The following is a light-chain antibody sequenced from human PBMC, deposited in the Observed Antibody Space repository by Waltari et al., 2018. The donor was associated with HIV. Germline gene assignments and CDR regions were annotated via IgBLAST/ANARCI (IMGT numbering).Light chain of an antibody. V-gene: IGLV1-44*01. CDR1: SSNIGSNS. Sequence: QSVLTQPPSASGTPGQRVTISCSGSSSNIGSNSVNWYQQLPGTAPKLLIYNNNERPSGVPDRFSGSRSGTLASLAISGLQSEDEADYYCAAWDDSLSGRVFGGGTKLTVL. CDR3: AAWDDSLSGRV. CDR2: NNN. J-gene: IGLJ2*01.